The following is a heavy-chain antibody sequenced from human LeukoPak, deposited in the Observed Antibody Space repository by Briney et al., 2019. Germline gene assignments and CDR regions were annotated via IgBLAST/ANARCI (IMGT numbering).Heavy chain of an antibody. CDR1: GFTFSRFG. V-gene: IGHV3-64*01. J-gene: IGHJ4*02. Sequence: LTGGSLRLSCTASGFTFSRFGMHWVRQAPGKGLEYVSAISNNGGSTYYAKSVKDRFIISRDNSKNTLYLQMGSLRVEDMAVYYCARDPGFNSAYDSWGQGTLVTVSS. CDR3: ARDPGFNSAYDS. CDR2: ISNNGGST. D-gene: IGHD5-24*01.